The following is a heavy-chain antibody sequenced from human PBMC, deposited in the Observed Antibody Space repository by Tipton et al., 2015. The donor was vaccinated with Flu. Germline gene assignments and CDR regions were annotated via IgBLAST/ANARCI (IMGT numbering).Heavy chain of an antibody. Sequence: TLSLTCSVSGAYISSANYYWSWIRQPAGKALEWIGRVYTNGTTNYNPSLKSRVSISVDTSKNQFSLKLSSVTAADTAVYYCARGGTVRNGMDVWGQGTTVTVSS. D-gene: IGHD4-11*01. CDR2: VYTNGTT. V-gene: IGHV4-61*02. CDR1: GAYISSANYY. J-gene: IGHJ6*02. CDR3: ARGGTVRNGMDV.